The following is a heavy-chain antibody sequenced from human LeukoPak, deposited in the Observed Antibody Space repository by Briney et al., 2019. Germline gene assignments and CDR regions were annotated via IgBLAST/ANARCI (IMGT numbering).Heavy chain of an antibody. J-gene: IGHJ4*02. CDR3: AKEGGIAARQEAYFDY. Sequence: GGSLRLSCAASGFTFSSYAMSWVRQVPGKGLEWVSTISGSGGSTYYADSVKGRFTISRDNSKNTLYLQMNSLRAEDTAVYYCAKEGGIAARQEAYFDYWGQGTLVTVSS. CDR1: GFTFSSYA. CDR2: ISGSGGST. V-gene: IGHV3-23*01. D-gene: IGHD6-6*01.